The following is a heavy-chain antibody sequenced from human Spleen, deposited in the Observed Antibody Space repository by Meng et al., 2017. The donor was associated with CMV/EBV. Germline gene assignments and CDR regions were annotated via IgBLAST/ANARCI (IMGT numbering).Heavy chain of an antibody. Sequence: ASVKVSCKASGYTFTGYFLHWVRQAPGQGLEWMGWISVYNGGTNYAQNFQGRVTMTTDTSTSTAYMELRSLRSDDTAVYYCARSPSAFDGFDVWGQGTMVTVSS. CDR2: ISVYNGGT. CDR1: GYTFTGYF. V-gene: IGHV1-18*04. CDR3: ARSPSAFDGFDV. J-gene: IGHJ3*01.